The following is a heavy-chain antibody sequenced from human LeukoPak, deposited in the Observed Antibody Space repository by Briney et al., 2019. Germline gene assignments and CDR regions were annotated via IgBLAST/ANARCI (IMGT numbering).Heavy chain of an antibody. Sequence: SETLSLTSTVSGASISNSPYFWAWIRQPPGKGLEWIGSISEGGATYYSPSLKSRAIISVDTSSNQFSLNLNSVTAEDTAVYYCARPWHSSWDWFDTWGQGTRVTVSS. CDR1: GASISNSPYF. V-gene: IGHV4-39*01. D-gene: IGHD6-13*01. J-gene: IGHJ5*02. CDR2: ISEGGAT. CDR3: ARPWHSSWDWFDT.